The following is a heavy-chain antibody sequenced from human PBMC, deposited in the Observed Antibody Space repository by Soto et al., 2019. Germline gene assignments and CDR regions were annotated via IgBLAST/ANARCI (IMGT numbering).Heavy chain of an antibody. V-gene: IGHV1-18*01. CDR1: GYIFVNYG. J-gene: IGHJ6*02. CDR2: ISPYTGDT. CDR3: AMVDNYVTPTPQDG. Sequence: QVQLVQSGDEMKKPGASVRVSCKASGYIFVNYGIAWVRQAPGQGLEWMGWISPYTGDTHSASKVQGRLTMTTDTSTSTACMDLGSLTSDDTAVYYCAMVDNYVTPTPQDGWGQGTTVTVSS. D-gene: IGHD3-16*01.